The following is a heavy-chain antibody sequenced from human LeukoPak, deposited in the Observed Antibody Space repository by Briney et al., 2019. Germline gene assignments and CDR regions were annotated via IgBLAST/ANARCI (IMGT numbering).Heavy chain of an antibody. V-gene: IGHV3-23*01. CDR2: ISSDSTT. CDR1: GFTFSTSA. CDR3: AKGSSPFDY. J-gene: IGHJ4*02. Sequence: GGSLRLSCVASGFTFSTSAMSWVRQAPGKGLEWVSAISSDSTTYYADSVKGRFTISRDNSKNTLYLQMNSLRAEDTAVYYCAKGSSPFDYWGQGTLVTVSS.